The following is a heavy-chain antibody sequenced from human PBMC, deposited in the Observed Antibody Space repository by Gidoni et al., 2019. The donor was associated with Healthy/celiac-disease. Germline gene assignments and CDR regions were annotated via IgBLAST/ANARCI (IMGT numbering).Heavy chain of an antibody. V-gene: IGHV3-66*02. D-gene: IGHD3-22*01. CDR2: IYSGGST. CDR3: ARALTYYYDSSGYYFDY. J-gene: IGHJ4*02. Sequence: EVQLVASGGGLVQPGGSLRLSCAASGFPVSSNYMSWVRQAPGKGLEWVSVIYSGGSTYYADSVKGRFTISRDNSKNTLYLQMNSLRAEDTAVYYCARALTYYYDSSGYYFDYWGQGTLVTVSS. CDR1: GFPVSSNY.